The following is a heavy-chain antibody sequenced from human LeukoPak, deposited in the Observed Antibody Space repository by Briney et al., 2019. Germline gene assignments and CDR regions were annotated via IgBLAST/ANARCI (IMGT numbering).Heavy chain of an antibody. CDR1: GGTFSSYT. CDR3: ARQANLGLLRLGDRWFDY. Sequence: SVKVSCKASGGTFSSYTTSWVRQAPGQGLEWMGKIIPILGIANYAQKLQGRVTITPDKSTSTAYMELSSLRSEDTAVYYCARQANLGLLRLGDRWFDYWGQGTLVTVSS. CDR2: IIPILGIA. J-gene: IGHJ4*02. D-gene: IGHD3-10*01. V-gene: IGHV1-69*02.